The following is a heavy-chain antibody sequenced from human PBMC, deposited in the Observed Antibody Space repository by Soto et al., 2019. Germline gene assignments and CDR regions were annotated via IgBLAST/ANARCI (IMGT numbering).Heavy chain of an antibody. CDR1: GGSISSGDDS. D-gene: IGHD3-3*01. CDR2: IYNSGIT. Sequence: SETLSLTCTVSGGSISSGDDSWSWVRQSPGKGLEWIGHIYNSGITYYNPSLKSRVVISIDTSRNQFSLRLNSLTAADRAVYFCARGVTVFGLVSRFWFDPWGQGTVVTVSS. CDR3: ARGVTVFGLVSRFWFDP. V-gene: IGHV4-30-4*01. J-gene: IGHJ5*02.